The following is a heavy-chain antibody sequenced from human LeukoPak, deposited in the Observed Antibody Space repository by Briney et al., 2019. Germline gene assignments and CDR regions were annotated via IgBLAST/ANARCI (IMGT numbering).Heavy chain of an antibody. J-gene: IGHJ4*02. Sequence: PGGSLRLSCAASGFTFSSYWMHWVRQAPGKGLVWVSRINSDGSSTSYADSVKGRFTISRDNAKNTLYLQMNSLRAEDTAVYYCARSIAVAGTDFDYWGQGTLVTVSS. V-gene: IGHV3-74*01. D-gene: IGHD6-19*01. CDR3: ARSIAVAGTDFDY. CDR2: INSDGSST. CDR1: GFTFSSYW.